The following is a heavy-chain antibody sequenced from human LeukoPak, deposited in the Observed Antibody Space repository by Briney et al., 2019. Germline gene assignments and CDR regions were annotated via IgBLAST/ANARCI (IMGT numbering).Heavy chain of an antibody. Sequence: SETLSLTCTVSGGSISSSSYHWGWIRQPPGKGLEWIGSIYYSGSTYYNPSLKSRVTISVDTSKNQFSLKLSSVTAADTAVYYCARDIPDDAPDPTKMDTARWFDPWGQGTLVTVSS. J-gene: IGHJ5*02. CDR1: GGSISSSSYH. V-gene: IGHV4-39*07. CDR2: IYYSGST. CDR3: ARDIPDDAPDPTKMDTARWFDP. D-gene: IGHD5-18*01.